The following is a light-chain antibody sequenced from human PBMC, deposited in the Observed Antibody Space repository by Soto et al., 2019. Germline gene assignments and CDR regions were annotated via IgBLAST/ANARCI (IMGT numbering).Light chain of an antibody. CDR2: GNL. CDR3: QSYDNNLVV. V-gene: IGLV1-40*01. CDR1: SSNIGAGYD. Sequence: QSLLTQPPSVSGAPGQRVTISCTGSSSNIGAGYDVHWYRQLPGTAPTVLIYGNLNRPSGVPDRFSASKSGTSASLAITGLQAEDEADYYCQSYDNNLVVFGGGTKVTVL. J-gene: IGLJ2*01.